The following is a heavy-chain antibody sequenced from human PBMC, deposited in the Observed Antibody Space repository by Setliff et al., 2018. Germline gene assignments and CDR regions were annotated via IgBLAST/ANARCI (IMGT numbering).Heavy chain of an antibody. J-gene: IGHJ4*02. Sequence: PGGSLRLSCAASGFTFGSYAMTWVRQAPGKGLEWVSTVTGGGDSTFYADSVKGRFTVSRDNSKNTLYLQMNSLRVEDTAVYHCAKGTTATIKHFDNWGQGILVTVSS. CDR2: VTGGGDST. CDR1: GFTFGSYA. V-gene: IGHV3-23*01. CDR3: AKGTTATIKHFDN. D-gene: IGHD4-17*01.